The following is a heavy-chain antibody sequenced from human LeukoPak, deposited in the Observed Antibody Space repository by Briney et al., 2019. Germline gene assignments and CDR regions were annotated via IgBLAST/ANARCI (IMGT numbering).Heavy chain of an antibody. D-gene: IGHD1-26*01. V-gene: IGHV3-23*01. CDR2: ISTSGDRT. Sequence: GGSLRLSCAASGFTFSTYAMTWVRQAPGKGLEWVSGISTSGDRTYYAVSVKVRFTISRDNSKTTLYLQMNSLRAEDTAEYYCARSAVGTSCCTAVDYWGQGTLVTVSS. CDR3: ARSAVGTSCCTAVDY. J-gene: IGHJ4*02. CDR1: GFTFSTYA.